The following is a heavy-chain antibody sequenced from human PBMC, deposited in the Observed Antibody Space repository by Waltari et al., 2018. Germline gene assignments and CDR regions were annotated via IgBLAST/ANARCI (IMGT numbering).Heavy chain of an antibody. CDR2: IYWNDDK. Sequence: QITLKESGPTLVKPTQTLTLTCTFSGFSLSTSGVGVGWIRQPPGKALEWLALIYWNDDKRYSPPLKSRLTITKDTSKNQVVLTMTNMDPVDTATYYCAHSRLPGMIVVVNYFDYWGQGTLVTVSS. J-gene: IGHJ4*02. D-gene: IGHD3-22*01. CDR3: AHSRLPGMIVVVNYFDY. V-gene: IGHV2-5*01. CDR1: GFSLSTSGVG.